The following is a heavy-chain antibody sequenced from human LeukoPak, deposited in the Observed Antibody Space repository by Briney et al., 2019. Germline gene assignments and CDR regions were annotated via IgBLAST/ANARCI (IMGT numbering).Heavy chain of an antibody. J-gene: IGHJ6*02. CDR1: GFTFRDYW. Sequence: PGGSLRLSCAASGFTFRDYWMHWVRQAPGKGLVWVSRVNSDGSSTSYADSVKGRFTISRDNAKNTLYLQMNSLRAEDTAVYYCARDKWVVTGYYNYGMDVWGQGTTVTVSS. CDR3: ARDKWVVTGYYNYGMDV. D-gene: IGHD3-22*01. CDR2: VNSDGSST. V-gene: IGHV3-74*01.